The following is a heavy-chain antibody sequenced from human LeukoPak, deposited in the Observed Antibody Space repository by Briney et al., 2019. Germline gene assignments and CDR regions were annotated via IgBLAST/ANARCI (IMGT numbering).Heavy chain of an antibody. CDR3: ARDVKDIVVVPAASFDY. D-gene: IGHD2-2*01. Sequence: GASVNVSCKASGYTFTSYYMHWVRQAPGQGLEWMGIINPSGGSTSYAQKFQGRVTMTRDTSTSTVYMELSSLRSEDTAVYYCARDVKDIVVVPAASFDYWGQGTLVTVSS. J-gene: IGHJ4*02. V-gene: IGHV1-46*01. CDR1: GYTFTSYY. CDR2: INPSGGST.